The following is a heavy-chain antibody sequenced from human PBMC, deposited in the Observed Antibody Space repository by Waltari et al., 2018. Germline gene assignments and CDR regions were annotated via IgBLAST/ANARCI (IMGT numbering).Heavy chain of an antibody. CDR2: IYHSGST. V-gene: IGHV4-31*03. CDR3: ARDITGTTRFDY. Sequence: QVQLQESGPGLVKPSQTLSLTCTVSGGSISSGGYYWSWIRQHPGKGLEWIGYIYHSGSTYYNPSLKSRVTISVDRSKNQFSLKLSSVTAADTAVYYCARDITGTTRFDYWGQGTLVTVSS. D-gene: IGHD1-7*01. J-gene: IGHJ4*02. CDR1: GGSISSGGYY.